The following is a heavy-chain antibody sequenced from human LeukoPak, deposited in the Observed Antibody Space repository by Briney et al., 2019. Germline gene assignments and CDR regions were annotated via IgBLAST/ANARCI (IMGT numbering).Heavy chain of an antibody. D-gene: IGHD5-18*01. CDR3: ARDRDTRVGPTGIDY. CDR1: GFTFSNYA. J-gene: IGHJ4*02. V-gene: IGHV3-30*04. Sequence: PGGSLRLSCAASGFTFSNYAMHWVRQAPGKGLEWVAVISYDGSNKYYADSVKGRFTISRDNSKNTVYLQMNSLRAEDTAVYYCARDRDTRVGPTGIDYWGQGTLVTVSS. CDR2: ISYDGSNK.